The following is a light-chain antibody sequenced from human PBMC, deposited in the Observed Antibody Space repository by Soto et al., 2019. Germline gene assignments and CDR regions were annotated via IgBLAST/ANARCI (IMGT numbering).Light chain of an antibody. CDR3: QQYDTWPPIT. V-gene: IGKV3-15*01. J-gene: IGKJ5*01. CDR2: AGD. CDR1: QSIRNY. Sequence: EIVMTQSPATLSVSPGESATLSCRASQSIRNYLAWYQQIPGQAPRLLIYAGDSRATGVPGRFTGSGSGTVFTLTISSLLPEDSGVYYCQQYDTWPPITFGQGTRLEIK.